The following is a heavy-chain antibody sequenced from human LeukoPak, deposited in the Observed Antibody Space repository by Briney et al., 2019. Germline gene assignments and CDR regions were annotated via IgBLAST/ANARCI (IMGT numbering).Heavy chain of an antibody. CDR1: GFTFSNFW. J-gene: IGHJ4*02. D-gene: IGHD3-10*01. V-gene: IGHV3-7*01. Sequence: PGGSLRLSCAASGFTFSNFWMSWVRQAPGKGLEWVANIKQDGSETYHVDSAKGRFTISRDNAKNSLYLQMNSLRAEDTAVYYCARMVRETDYWGQGTLVIVSS. CDR3: ARMVRETDY. CDR2: IKQDGSET.